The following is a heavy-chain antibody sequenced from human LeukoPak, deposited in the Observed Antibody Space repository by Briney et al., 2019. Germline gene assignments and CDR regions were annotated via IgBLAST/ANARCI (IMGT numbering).Heavy chain of an antibody. D-gene: IGHD6-13*01. J-gene: IGHJ2*01. Sequence: PSETLSLNCAVYGGSFSGYYWSWIRQPPGKGLEWIGEINHSGSANYNPSLKSRVTISVDTSKNQFSLKLSSVTAADTAVYYCAGSSSWYGTGYFDLWGRGTLVTVSS. CDR3: AGSSSWYGTGYFDL. CDR1: GGSFSGYY. V-gene: IGHV4-34*01. CDR2: INHSGSA.